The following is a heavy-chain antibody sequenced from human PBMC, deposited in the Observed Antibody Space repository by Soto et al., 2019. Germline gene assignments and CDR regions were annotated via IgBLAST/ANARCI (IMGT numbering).Heavy chain of an antibody. CDR3: ARSRGDGYNFYGMDV. D-gene: IGHD5-12*01. J-gene: IGHJ6*02. V-gene: IGHV3-53*01. Sequence: GGSLRLSCAASGFTVSSNYMSWVRQAPGKGLEWVSVIYSGGSTYYANSVKGRFTISRDNSKNTLYLQMNSLRAEDTAVYYCARSRGDGYNFYGMDVWGQGTTVTVSS. CDR1: GFTVSSNY. CDR2: IYSGGST.